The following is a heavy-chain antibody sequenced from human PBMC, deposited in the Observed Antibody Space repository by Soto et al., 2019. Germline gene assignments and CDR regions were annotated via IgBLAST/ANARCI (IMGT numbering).Heavy chain of an antibody. Sequence: GGSLRLSCAASGFTFSSYGMHWVRQAPGKGLEWVAVIWYDGSNKYYADSVKGRFTISRDNSKNTLYLQMNSLRAEDTAVYYCARDPPNWNYDAFDIWGQGTMVTVSS. CDR2: IWYDGSNK. J-gene: IGHJ3*02. CDR3: ARDPPNWNYDAFDI. CDR1: GFTFSSYG. V-gene: IGHV3-33*01. D-gene: IGHD1-7*01.